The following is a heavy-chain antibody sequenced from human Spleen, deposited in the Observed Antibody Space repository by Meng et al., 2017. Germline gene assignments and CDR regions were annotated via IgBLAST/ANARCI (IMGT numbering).Heavy chain of an antibody. D-gene: IGHD3-10*01. J-gene: IGHJ4*02. CDR2: IKSKTDGGTT. CDR3: TRGPVVRGLSAGY. Sequence: GGSLRLSCEDSGFTFINAWMSWVRQAPGKGLEWVGLIKSKTDGGTTDYAAPVKGRFTISRDDSKNTLYLQMNSLKTEDTAVYFCTRGPVVRGLSAGYWGQGTLVTVSS. CDR1: GFTFINAW. V-gene: IGHV3-15*01.